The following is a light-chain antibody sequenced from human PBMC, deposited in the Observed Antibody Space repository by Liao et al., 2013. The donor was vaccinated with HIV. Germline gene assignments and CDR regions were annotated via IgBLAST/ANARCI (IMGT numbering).Light chain of an antibody. V-gene: IGLV3-21*04. Sequence: SYELTQPPSVSVAPGKTASITCGGSNIGSKSVHWYQQKPGQAPVLVIYYDTERPSGVPERMSGSKSGNTATLTISRVEAGDEADYYCQVWGTTTDHWVFGGGTKLTVL. CDR3: QVWGTTTDHWV. J-gene: IGLJ3*02. CDR1: NIGSKS. CDR2: YDT.